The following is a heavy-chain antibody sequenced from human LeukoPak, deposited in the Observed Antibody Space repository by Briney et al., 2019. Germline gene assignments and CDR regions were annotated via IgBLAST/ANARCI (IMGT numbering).Heavy chain of an antibody. V-gene: IGHV3-21*01. D-gene: IGHD6-13*01. CDR2: ISSGSSYI. CDR3: ARCIAAAGTYWFDP. CDR1: GFTFSSYS. J-gene: IGHJ5*02. Sequence: PGGSLRLSCAASGFTFSSYSMNWVRQAPGKGLEWVSSISSGSSYIYYADSVKGRFTISRDNAKNSLYLQMNSLRAEDTAVYYCARCIAAAGTYWFDPWGQGTLVTVSS.